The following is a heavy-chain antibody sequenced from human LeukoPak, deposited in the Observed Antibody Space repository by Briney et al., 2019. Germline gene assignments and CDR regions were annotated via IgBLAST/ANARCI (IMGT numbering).Heavy chain of an antibody. Sequence: GGSLRLSCAASGFTFSRYWMSWVRQAPGKGLEWVANIKEDGSEKYYVDSVKGRFTISRDNAKNSLYLQMNSLRAEYTAVYYCANQIVEATKGAYWYFDLWGRGTLVTVSS. CDR1: GFTFSRYW. CDR2: IKEDGSEK. CDR3: ANQIVEATKGAYWYFDL. J-gene: IGHJ2*01. V-gene: IGHV3-7*01. D-gene: IGHD1-26*01.